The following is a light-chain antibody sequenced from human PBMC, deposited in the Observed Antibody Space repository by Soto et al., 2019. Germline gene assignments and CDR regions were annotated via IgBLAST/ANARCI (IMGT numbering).Light chain of an antibody. CDR1: QSISRS. CDR3: HQYNSWPPGT. V-gene: IGKV3-15*01. Sequence: EIVLTQSPAIRSVSPGERSTLSCSASQSISRSLAWYQQKPGQAPRLLISDASTRATGIPARFSGSGSGTEFTLTISSLQSEDFALYYCHQYNSWPPGTFGQGTKVDIK. J-gene: IGKJ2*01. CDR2: DAS.